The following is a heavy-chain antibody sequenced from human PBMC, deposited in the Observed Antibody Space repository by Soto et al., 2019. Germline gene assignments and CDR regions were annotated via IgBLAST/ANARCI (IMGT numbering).Heavy chain of an antibody. CDR1: GYTFTSYA. CDR3: ARVTAAAGTDY. CDR2: INAGNGNT. V-gene: IGHV1-3*01. J-gene: IGHJ4*02. D-gene: IGHD6-13*01. Sequence: QVQLVQSGAEVKKPGASVKVSCKASGYTFTSYAMHWVRQAPGQRLEWMGWINAGNGNTKYSQKFQGRVTITWDTSASTAYMELSSLRSEDTAVYYCARVTAAAGTDYWGQGTLVTVSS.